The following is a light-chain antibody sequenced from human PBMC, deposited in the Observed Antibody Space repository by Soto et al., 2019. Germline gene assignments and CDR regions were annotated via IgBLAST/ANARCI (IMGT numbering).Light chain of an antibody. CDR2: DAS. CDR1: PSISSF. J-gene: IGKJ5*01. CDR3: QQYNNWPPIT. V-gene: IGKV1-5*01. Sequence: DIRMSQSPSTLFASXGERVTICCRARPSISSFLAWYRQKPGKAPKIRXXDASSLESGVQSRFSGSGSGKEFTLIISSLQSEDFAVYYCQQYNNWPPITFGQGTRLEIK.